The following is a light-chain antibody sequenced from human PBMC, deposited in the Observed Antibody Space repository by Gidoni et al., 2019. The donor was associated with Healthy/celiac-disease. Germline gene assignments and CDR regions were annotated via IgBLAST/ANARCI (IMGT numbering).Light chain of an antibody. Sequence: EIVLSLSLGPLSLSPGERATLSCRASQSVSSSYLAWYQQKPGQAPRLLIYGASSRATGLPDRFSGSGSGTDFTLTISRLEPEDFAVYYCQQYGSSPRTFGQGTKVEIK. CDR2: GAS. CDR3: QQYGSSPRT. V-gene: IGKV3-20*01. CDR1: QSVSSSY. J-gene: IGKJ1*01.